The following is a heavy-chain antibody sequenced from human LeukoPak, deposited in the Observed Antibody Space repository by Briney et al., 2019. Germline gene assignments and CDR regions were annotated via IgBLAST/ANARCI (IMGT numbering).Heavy chain of an antibody. V-gene: IGHV1-69*02. Sequence: SVKVSCKASGGTSSNYIFSWVRQAPGQGLDWMGRIIPILGIANYTQKFQGRVTITADKSTSTAYMELSSLRSEDTAIYYCASTYRSSSGASFDYWGQGTLVTVSS. D-gene: IGHD6-6*01. CDR3: ASTYRSSSGASFDY. J-gene: IGHJ4*02. CDR2: IIPILGIA. CDR1: GGTSSNYI.